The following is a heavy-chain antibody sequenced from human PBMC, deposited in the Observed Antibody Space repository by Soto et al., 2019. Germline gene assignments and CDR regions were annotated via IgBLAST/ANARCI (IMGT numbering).Heavy chain of an antibody. V-gene: IGHV3-30*18. CDR2: ISYDGSNK. CDR1: GFTFSSYG. Sequence: GGSLRLSCAASGFTFSSYGMHWVRQAPGKGLEWVAVISYDGSNKYYADSVKGRLTISRDNSKNTLYLQMNSLRAEDTAVYYCAKGSGLRGNWFDPWGQGTLVTVSS. CDR3: AKGSGLRGNWFDP. D-gene: IGHD2-15*01. J-gene: IGHJ5*02.